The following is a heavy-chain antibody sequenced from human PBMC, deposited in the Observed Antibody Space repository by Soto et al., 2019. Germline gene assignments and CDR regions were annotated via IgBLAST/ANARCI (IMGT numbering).Heavy chain of an antibody. J-gene: IGHJ4*02. D-gene: IGHD6-13*01. CDR2: IYDTGSP. CDR1: GGSINNYY. CDR3: ARVRAGYSSTRYDN. Sequence: SETLSLTCTVSGGSINNYYWSWIRQPPEKGLEWVGYIYDTGSPTYNPSLKSRVTMSVDTSKNQFSLELNSVTAADTAVYYCARVRAGYSSTRYDNWGQGTQVTVSS. V-gene: IGHV4-59*01.